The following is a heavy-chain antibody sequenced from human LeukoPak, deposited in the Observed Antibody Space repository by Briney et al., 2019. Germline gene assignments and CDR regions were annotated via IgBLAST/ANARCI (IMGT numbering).Heavy chain of an antibody. CDR1: GYTFTGYY. Sequence: ASVKVSCKASGYTFTGYYMHWVRQAPGQGLEWMGWINPNSGGTNYAQKFQGRVTMTRDTSISTAYLQWSSLKASDTAMYYCARYPQSGVFDYWGQGTLVTVSS. J-gene: IGHJ4*02. CDR3: ARYPQSGVFDY. V-gene: IGHV1-2*02. CDR2: INPNSGGT.